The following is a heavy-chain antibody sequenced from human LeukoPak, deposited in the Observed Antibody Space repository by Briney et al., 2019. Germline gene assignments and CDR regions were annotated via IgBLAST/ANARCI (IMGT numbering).Heavy chain of an antibody. Sequence: GGSLRLSCAASGFTFSDHYMDWVRQAPGKGLEWVGRIRNKANSYITEYAASVKGRFTISRDDSKNSVSLQMNSLKTEDTAFYYCTRVGIVGAFQALDYWGQGTLVTVSS. CDR1: GFTFSDHY. D-gene: IGHD1-26*01. V-gene: IGHV3-72*01. CDR2: IRNKANSYIT. CDR3: TRVGIVGAFQALDY. J-gene: IGHJ4*02.